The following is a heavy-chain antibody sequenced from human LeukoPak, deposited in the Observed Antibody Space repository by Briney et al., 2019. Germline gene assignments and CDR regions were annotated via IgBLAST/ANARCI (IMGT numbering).Heavy chain of an antibody. V-gene: IGHV3-23*01. D-gene: IGHD6-6*01. Sequence: GGSLRLSCAASGFTFSSYAMSWVRQAPGKGLEWVSGISDSVDSTHYADFVKGRFTISRDNSKNTLYLQMNSLRAEDTALYYCAKDLARIGARQSDYWGQGTLVTVSS. CDR1: GFTFSSYA. CDR3: AKDLARIGARQSDY. CDR2: ISDSVDST. J-gene: IGHJ4*02.